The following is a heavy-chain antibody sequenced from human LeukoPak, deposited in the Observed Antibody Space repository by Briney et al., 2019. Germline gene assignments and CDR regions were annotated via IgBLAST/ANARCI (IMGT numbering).Heavy chain of an antibody. J-gene: IGHJ5*02. CDR2: IYYSGST. D-gene: IGHD3-3*01. CDR1: GGSISSSSYY. V-gene: IGHV4-39*01. Sequence: PSETLSLTCTVSGGSISSSSYYWGWIRQPPGKGLEWIGSIYYSGSTYYNPSLKSRVTISVDTSKTQFSLKLSSVTAADTAVCYCARLRFLEWLLLRIGWFDPWGQGTLVTVSS. CDR3: ARLRFLEWLLLRIGWFDP.